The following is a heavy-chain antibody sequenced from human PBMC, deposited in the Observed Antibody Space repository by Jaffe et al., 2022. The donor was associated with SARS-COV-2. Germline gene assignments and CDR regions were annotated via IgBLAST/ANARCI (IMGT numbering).Heavy chain of an antibody. V-gene: IGHV4-39*01. CDR2: LYNSGST. Sequence: QLQLQESGPGLVKPSETLSLTCSVSGGSISSGSYYWGWIRQPPGKGLEWVGSLYNSGSTYYNPSLKSRVTISADTSKKQISLRLTSVTAADTAVYYCARGSGYYYWGQGTLVTVSS. CDR3: ARGSGYYY. J-gene: IGHJ4*02. CDR1: GGSISSGSYY. D-gene: IGHD3-22*01.